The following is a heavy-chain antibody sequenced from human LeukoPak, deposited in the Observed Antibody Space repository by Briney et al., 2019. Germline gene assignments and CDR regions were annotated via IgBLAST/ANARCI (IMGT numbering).Heavy chain of an antibody. V-gene: IGHV3-21*01. D-gene: IGHD3-16*01. CDR3: GRAFPPLRTSSAGDL. CDR2: ISGLSSHI. Sequence: GGSLRLSCSASGFTFSDYDMTWVRQAPGKGLEWGSSISGLSSHIYYGDSGKGRFSISRDNAKNSLYLQMNSLGAEDTAVYYCGRAFPPLRTSSAGDLWGQGTLVTVSS. CDR1: GFTFSDYD. J-gene: IGHJ4*02.